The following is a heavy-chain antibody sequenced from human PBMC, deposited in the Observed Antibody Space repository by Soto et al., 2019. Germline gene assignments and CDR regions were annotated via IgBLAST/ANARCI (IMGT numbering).Heavy chain of an antibody. Sequence: EVQLVESGGGLVQPGGSLRLSCAASGFTFSSFEMNWVRQAPGKGLEWVSYISGTGGSIYYADSVKGRFTISRDNAKNSLYLQMNSLRAEDTAVYYCVTLLGYCSAATCPAGYWGQGTLVTVSS. J-gene: IGHJ4*02. CDR3: VTLLGYCSAATCPAGY. CDR2: ISGTGGSI. CDR1: GFTFSSFE. D-gene: IGHD2-15*01. V-gene: IGHV3-48*03.